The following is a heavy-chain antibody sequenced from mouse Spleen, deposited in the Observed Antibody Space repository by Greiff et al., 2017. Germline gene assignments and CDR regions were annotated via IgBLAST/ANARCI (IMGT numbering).Heavy chain of an antibody. CDR1: GYTFTDYY. CDR2: INPNNGGT. D-gene: IGHD2-2*01. CDR3: ARDGYAYAMDY. J-gene: IGHJ4*01. V-gene: IGHV1-26*01. Sequence: EVQLQQSGPELVKPGASVKISCKASGYTFTDYYMNWVKQSHGKSLEWIGDINPNNGGTSYNQKFKGKATLTVDKSSSTAYMELRSLTSEDSAVYYCARDGYAYAMDYWGQGTSVTVSS.